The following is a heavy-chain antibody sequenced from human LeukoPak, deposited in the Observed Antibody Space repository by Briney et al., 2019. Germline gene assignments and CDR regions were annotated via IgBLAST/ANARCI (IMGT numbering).Heavy chain of an antibody. CDR1: GYRFSSSY. CDR3: AREEGLSGTYYDAFDI. Sequence: ASVKVSCKASGYRFSSSYMHWVRQAPGQGLEWMGIINPSGGTTTYAQKLQGRVTMTWDMSTATAYMDLSSLTSEDTAIYCCAREEGLSGTYYDAFDIWGQGTMVTVSS. V-gene: IGHV1-46*04. D-gene: IGHD1-26*01. J-gene: IGHJ3*02. CDR2: INPSGGTT.